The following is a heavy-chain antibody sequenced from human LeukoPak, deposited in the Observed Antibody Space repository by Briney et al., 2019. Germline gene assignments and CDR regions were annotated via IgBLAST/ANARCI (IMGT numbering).Heavy chain of an antibody. V-gene: IGHV1-8*03. CDR1: GYTFTSYD. D-gene: IGHD3-22*01. CDR2: MNPNSGNT. J-gene: IGHJ5*02. CDR3: ARGGQSEYYYDSSGYQKNNWFDP. Sequence: ASVKVSCKASGYTFTSYDINWVRQATGQGLEWMGWMNPNSGNTGYAQKFQGRVTITRNTSISTAYMELSSLRSEDTAVYYCARGGQSEYYYDSSGYQKNNWFDPWGQGTLVTVSS.